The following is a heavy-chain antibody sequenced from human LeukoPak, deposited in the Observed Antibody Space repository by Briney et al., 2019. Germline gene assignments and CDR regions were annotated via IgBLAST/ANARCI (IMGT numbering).Heavy chain of an antibody. Sequence: PSETLSLTCTVSGGSISSYYWSWIRQLPGKGLEWIGYIYYSGSTNYNPSLKSRVTISVDTSKNQFSLKLSSVTAADTAVYYCASGLTYYDILTGYPKTGYLSYWGQGTLVTVSS. V-gene: IGHV4-59*08. D-gene: IGHD3-9*01. CDR3: ASGLTYYDILTGYPKTGYLSY. CDR1: GGSISSYY. J-gene: IGHJ4*02. CDR2: IYYSGST.